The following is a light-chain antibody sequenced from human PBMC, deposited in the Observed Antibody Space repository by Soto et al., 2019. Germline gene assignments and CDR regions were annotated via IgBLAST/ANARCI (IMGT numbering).Light chain of an antibody. J-gene: IGLJ3*02. CDR3: CSYAGSTTPNWV. CDR1: SSDVGSYNL. V-gene: IGLV2-23*01. Sequence: QSALTQPASVSGSPGQSITISCTGTSSDVGSYNLVSWYQQHPGKAPKLIIYEGSKRPSGVSNRFSGSKSGNTASLTISGLQTEDEADYYCCSYAGSTTPNWVFGGGTKVTVL. CDR2: EGS.